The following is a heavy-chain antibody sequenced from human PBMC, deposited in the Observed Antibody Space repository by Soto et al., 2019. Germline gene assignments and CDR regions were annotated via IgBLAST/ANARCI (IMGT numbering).Heavy chain of an antibody. CDR2: INQDGSKK. CDR1: GFTFSSHW. CDR3: ARDRDWSLDY. Sequence: GGSLRLSCAGSGFTFSSHWMGWVRQAPGKGLEWVAHINQDGSKKDYVDSVKGRFTLSRDNAKNSVYLQMDSLRAEDTATYYCARDRDWSLDYWGQGIMVTV. J-gene: IGHJ4*02. V-gene: IGHV3-7*01. D-gene: IGHD2-21*01.